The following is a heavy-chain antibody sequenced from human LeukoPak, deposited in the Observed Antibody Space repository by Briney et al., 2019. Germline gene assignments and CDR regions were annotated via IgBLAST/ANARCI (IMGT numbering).Heavy chain of an antibody. V-gene: IGHV1-69*08. CDR1: GGTFLSHS. J-gene: IGHJ5*02. D-gene: IGHD3-10*01. CDR3: ARVNLRGSNYNWFDP. Sequence: SVKVSCKTSGGTFLSHSFSWVRQAPGQGLEWMGKITPVINTANYAQTFQGRVSIYADKSTTTVYMDLSGLRPDDTAVYYCARVNLRGSNYNWFDPWGQGTRVTVSS. CDR2: ITPVINTA.